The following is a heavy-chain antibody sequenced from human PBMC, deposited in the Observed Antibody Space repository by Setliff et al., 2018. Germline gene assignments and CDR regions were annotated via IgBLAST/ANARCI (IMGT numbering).Heavy chain of an antibody. J-gene: IGHJ4*02. D-gene: IGHD5-12*01. V-gene: IGHV4-61*09. Sequence: SETLSLTCTVSDDSISSRHYYWSWIRQPAGKGLEWLGQIYTSWSTNYNPSLKGRATISVDTSKDQFSLKVISMTAADTAVYYCARGGTFRYFDFWGQGAPVTVS. CDR2: IYTSWST. CDR3: ARGGTFRYFDF. CDR1: DDSISSRHYY.